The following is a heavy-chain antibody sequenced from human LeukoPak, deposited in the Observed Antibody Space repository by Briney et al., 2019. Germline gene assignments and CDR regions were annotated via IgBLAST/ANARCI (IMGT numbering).Heavy chain of an antibody. J-gene: IGHJ6*03. CDR1: GFTFGDYP. V-gene: IGHV3-23*01. CDR3: VKFRGIQHYNYHMDV. Sequence: RGSLRLSCTAPGFTFGDYPMGWFRQAPGKGLGWVSGLTGSGGNTYYADSVKGLFTISRDNSKNTLSLQMNSLRAEDAAVYYCVKFRGIQHYNYHMDVWGKGTTVTVSS. CDR2: LTGSGGNT. D-gene: IGHD3-10*01.